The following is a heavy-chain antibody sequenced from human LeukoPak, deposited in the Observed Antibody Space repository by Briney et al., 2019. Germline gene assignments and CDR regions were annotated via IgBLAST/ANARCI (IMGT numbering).Heavy chain of an antibody. V-gene: IGHV3-53*01. CDR2: IYSGGST. D-gene: IGHD2-2*02. CDR3: ARDVEPRTSLVVPAAIPADRYYYGMDV. Sequence: GGSLTLSCAASGVTVSNTYVSWVRQAPGKGLEWVSVIYSGGSTYYGDSVKGRFTMSKDNSKNTLYLQMNSLRVEDTAVYYCARDVEPRTSLVVPAAIPADRYYYGMDVWGQGTTVTVSS. CDR1: GVTVSNTY. J-gene: IGHJ6*02.